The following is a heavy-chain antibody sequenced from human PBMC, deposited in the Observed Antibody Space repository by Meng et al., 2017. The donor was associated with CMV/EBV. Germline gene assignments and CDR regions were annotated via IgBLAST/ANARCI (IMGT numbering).Heavy chain of an antibody. CDR3: ARDLSLVATITPNWFDP. V-gene: IGHV4-39*07. D-gene: IGHD5-12*01. CDR2: IYYSGST. J-gene: IGHJ5*02. Sequence: QLRRPECGPGRWNPSETLSLTCTGSRGSISRISYYWGWIRQPPGKGLEWIGSIYYSGSTYYNPSLKSRVTISVDTSKNQFSLKLSSVTAADTAVYYCARDLSLVATITPNWFDPWGQGTLVTVSS. CDR1: RGSISRISYY.